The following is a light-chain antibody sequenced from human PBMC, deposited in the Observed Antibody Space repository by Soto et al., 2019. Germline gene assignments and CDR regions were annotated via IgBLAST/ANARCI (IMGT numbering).Light chain of an antibody. CDR2: EVS. Sequence: QSVLTQPASVSGSPGQSITISCTGTTTDVGSYKLVSWYQQHPGKAPKPMIYEVSRRPSGVSNRFSGSKSGNTASLTISGLQAEVEAVYYCCSWASSSTFSFFGSGTMVTVL. CDR1: TTDVGSYKL. J-gene: IGLJ1*01. V-gene: IGLV2-23*02. CDR3: CSWASSSTFSF.